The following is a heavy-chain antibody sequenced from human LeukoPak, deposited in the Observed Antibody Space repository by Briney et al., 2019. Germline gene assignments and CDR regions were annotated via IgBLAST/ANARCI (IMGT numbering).Heavy chain of an antibody. D-gene: IGHD5-12*01. CDR3: AKSAYAGYDWGCMAQS. J-gene: IGHJ1*01. CDR2: INDNGDSI. V-gene: IGHV3-23*01. CDR1: GFIFRGYA. Sequence: PGGSLRLSCEVSGFIFRGYAMSWVRQAPGKGLEWVSGINDNGDSIYYADSVKGRFTISRDNSQNTVYLQMNSLRAEDSAIYYCAKSAYAGYDWGCMAQSWGQGTLVTISP.